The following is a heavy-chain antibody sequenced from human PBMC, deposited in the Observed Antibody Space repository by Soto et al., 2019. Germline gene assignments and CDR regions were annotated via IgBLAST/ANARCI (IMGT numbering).Heavy chain of an antibody. CDR2: MNPNSGNT. Sequence: ASVKVSCKASEYTFTSYDINWVRQATGQGLEWMGWMNPNSGNTGYAQKFQGRVTMTRNTSISTAYMELSSLRSEDTAVYYCARGLVPLAAAYYYYGMDVWGQGTTVTVSS. D-gene: IGHD6-13*01. V-gene: IGHV1-8*01. CDR3: ARGLVPLAAAYYYYGMDV. CDR1: EYTFTSYD. J-gene: IGHJ6*02.